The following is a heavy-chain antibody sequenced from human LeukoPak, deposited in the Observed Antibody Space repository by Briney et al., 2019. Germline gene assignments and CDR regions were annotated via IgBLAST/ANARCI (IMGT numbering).Heavy chain of an antibody. CDR2: IKQDGSEK. CDR1: GFTFSTYW. V-gene: IGHV3-7*01. CDR3: ARERGATASAFDI. Sequence: PGGSLRLSCAASGFTFSTYWMSWVRQAPGKGLEWVANIKQDGSEKCYVDSVKGRFTISRDNAKNSLYLQMNTLRPEDTAVYYCARERGATASAFDIWGQGTMVTVSS. J-gene: IGHJ3*02. D-gene: IGHD3-16*01.